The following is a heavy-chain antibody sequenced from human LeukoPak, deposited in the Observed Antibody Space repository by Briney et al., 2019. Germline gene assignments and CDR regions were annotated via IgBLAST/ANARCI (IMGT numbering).Heavy chain of an antibody. CDR1: GGTFSSYA. CDR3: AREYSSPNWFDP. J-gene: IGHJ5*02. CDR2: IIPIFGTA. D-gene: IGHD6-13*01. Sequence: SVKVSCKASGGTFSSYAISWVRQAPGQGLEWMGGIIPIFGTANCAQKFQGRVTITTDESTSTAYMELSSLRSEDTAVYYCAREYSSPNWFDPWGQGTLVTVSS. V-gene: IGHV1-69*05.